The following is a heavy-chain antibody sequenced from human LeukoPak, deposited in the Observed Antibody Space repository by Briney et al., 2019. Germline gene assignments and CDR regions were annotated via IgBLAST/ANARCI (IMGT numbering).Heavy chain of an antibody. D-gene: IGHD4-17*01. V-gene: IGHV3-23*01. Sequence: GGSLRLSCAASGFTFSSYAMSWVRQAPGKGLEWVSAISGSGGSTYYADSVKGRFTISRDNSKNTLYLQMNSLRAEDTAVYYCARAYGPYWYFDLWGRGTLVTVSS. CDR3: ARAYGPYWYFDL. J-gene: IGHJ2*01. CDR2: ISGSGGST. CDR1: GFTFSSYA.